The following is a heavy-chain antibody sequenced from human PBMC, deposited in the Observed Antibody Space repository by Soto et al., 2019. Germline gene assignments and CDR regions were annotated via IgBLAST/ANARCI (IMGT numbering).Heavy chain of an antibody. V-gene: IGHV4-34*01. J-gene: IGHJ6*02. Sequence: SETLSLTCTAYGESFNGYYWSWIRQPPGKGLEWIGEIHHSGSTNYNPSLKSRVTFSIDTSKRQFSLKVWSVTAADTAVYYCARGKRGSSWYRGEEKYYYYGMDVWGQGTPVTVS. D-gene: IGHD6-13*01. CDR1: GESFNGYY. CDR2: IHHSGST. CDR3: ARGKRGSSWYRGEEKYYYYGMDV.